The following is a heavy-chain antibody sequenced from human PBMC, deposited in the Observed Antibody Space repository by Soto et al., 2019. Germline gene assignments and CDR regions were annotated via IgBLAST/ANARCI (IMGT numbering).Heavy chain of an antibody. J-gene: IGHJ6*03. V-gene: IGHV3-23*01. Sequence: GGSLRLSCATSGFTFISYAMSLVRQAPGKGLEWVSAISGSGGSTYYADSVKGRFTISRDNSKNTLYLQINSLRSEDTAVYYCARDLQKGCSGGSCDAGYYYYYYMDVWGKGTTVTVSS. D-gene: IGHD2-15*01. CDR3: ARDLQKGCSGGSCDAGYYYYYYMDV. CDR2: ISGSGGST. CDR1: GFTFISYA.